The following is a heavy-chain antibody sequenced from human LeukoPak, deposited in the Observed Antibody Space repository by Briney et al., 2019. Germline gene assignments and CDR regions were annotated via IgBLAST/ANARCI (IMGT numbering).Heavy chain of an antibody. CDR3: ARDRRIAAAGYYFDY. CDR2: ISAYNGNT. CDR1: GYTFTSYG. D-gene: IGHD6-13*01. J-gene: IGHJ4*02. V-gene: IGHV1-18*01. Sequence: ASVKVSCKASGYTFTSYGISWVRQAPGQGLEWMGWISAYNGNTNYAQKLQGRVTMTTDTSTSTAYMELRSLRSDDTAVYYCARDRRIAAAGYYFDYWDQGTLVTVSS.